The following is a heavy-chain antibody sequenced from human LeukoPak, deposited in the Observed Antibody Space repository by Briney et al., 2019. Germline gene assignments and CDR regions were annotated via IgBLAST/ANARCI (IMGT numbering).Heavy chain of an antibody. V-gene: IGHV3-73*01. CDR2: IRSKANSYAT. J-gene: IGHJ4*02. D-gene: IGHD3-22*01. CDR1: GFTFSGSA. CDR3: TTTQSKNYYDSSGYSL. Sequence: GGSLRLSCAASGFTFSGSAMHWVRRASGKGLEWVGRIRSKANSYATAYAASVKGRFTISRDDSKNTAYLQMNSLKTEDTAVYYCTTTQSKNYYDSSGYSLWGQGTLVTVSS.